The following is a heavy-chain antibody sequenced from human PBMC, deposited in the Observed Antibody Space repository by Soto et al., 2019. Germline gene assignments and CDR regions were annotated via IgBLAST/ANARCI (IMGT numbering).Heavy chain of an antibody. CDR3: ARDNYYDSSGYYPPHFDY. J-gene: IGHJ4*02. V-gene: IGHV3-64*01. Sequence: GSLRLSCAASGFTFNSYAMHWVRQAPGKGLEYVSAISSNGGSTYYANSVKGRFTISRDNSKNTLYLQMGSLRAEDMAVYYCARDNYYDSSGYYPPHFDYWGQG. D-gene: IGHD3-22*01. CDR2: ISSNGGST. CDR1: GFTFNSYA.